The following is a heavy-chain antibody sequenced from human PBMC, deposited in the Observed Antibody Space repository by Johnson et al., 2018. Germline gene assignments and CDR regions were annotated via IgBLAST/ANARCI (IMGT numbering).Heavy chain of an antibody. D-gene: IGHD2-15*01. V-gene: IGHV3-30-3*01. CDR1: GFTFSSYA. Sequence: VQLVESGGGVVQPGRSLRLSCAASGFTFSSYAMHWVRQAPGKGLEWVAVISYDGSNKYYADSVKGRFTISRDNSKNTLYLQMNSLGAEDTAVYYGVAAKLLTDAVDIWGQGTMVTVSS. J-gene: IGHJ3*02. CDR2: ISYDGSNK. CDR3: VAAKLLTDAVDI.